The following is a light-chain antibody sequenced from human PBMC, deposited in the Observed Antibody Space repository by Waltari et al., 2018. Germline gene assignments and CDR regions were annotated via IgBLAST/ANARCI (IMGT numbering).Light chain of an antibody. J-gene: IGLJ2*01. CDR2: GNN. CDR3: QSFDNMLSGGVV. CDR1: PSNLGAGHD. Sequence: QSVLTQPPSVSGTPGQRVTIPCSGSPSNLGAGHDVHWYQHLPGTAPKLLIYGNNNRPSGVPDRFSGSKSGTSASLAITGLQADDEADYFCQSFDNMLSGGVVFGGGTKLAVL. V-gene: IGLV1-40*01.